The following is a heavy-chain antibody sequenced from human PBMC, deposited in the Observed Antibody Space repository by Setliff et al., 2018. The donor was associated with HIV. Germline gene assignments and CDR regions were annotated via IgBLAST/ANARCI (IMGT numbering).Heavy chain of an antibody. V-gene: IGHV1-69*05. CDR2: IIPMFSTV. Sequence: GASVKVFCKASGGTFSTHVISWVRQAPGQGLEWIGGIIPMFSTVNYAKKYQGRVTITTDESTTTAYMELTSLRSEDTAVYYCATDDHCSGGSCFLTMDYWGLGTLVTVSS. D-gene: IGHD2-15*01. CDR3: ATDDHCSGGSCFLTMDY. CDR1: GGTFSTHV. J-gene: IGHJ4*02.